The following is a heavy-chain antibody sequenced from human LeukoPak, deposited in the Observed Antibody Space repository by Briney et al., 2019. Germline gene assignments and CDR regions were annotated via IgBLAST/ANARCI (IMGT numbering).Heavy chain of an antibody. J-gene: IGHJ4*02. D-gene: IGHD2/OR15-2a*01. Sequence: GGSLRLSCAASGFTFSSYWMSWVRQPPGKGLEWVAKIKQDGSVKYYVDSVKGRFTISRDNAKNSLYLQMNSLRAEDTAVYYCARGPTRANSSDYWGQGARLTVSS. CDR2: IKQDGSVK. V-gene: IGHV3-7*01. CDR1: GFTFSSYW. CDR3: ARGPTRANSSDY.